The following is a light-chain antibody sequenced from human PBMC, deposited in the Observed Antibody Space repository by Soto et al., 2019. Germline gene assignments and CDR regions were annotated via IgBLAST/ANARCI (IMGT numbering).Light chain of an antibody. V-gene: IGKV1-12*01. CDR1: QDIGGR. CDR2: AAS. Sequence: DIKMTQSPSSVSASVGDRITITCRVSQDIGGRWAWFQQKPGKAPQYLIHAASIVQSGVPSRFSGSGSGTEFILTINNLQPEDFASYFCLQVYSFPRTFGLGTKVDIK. CDR3: LQVYSFPRT. J-gene: IGKJ1*01.